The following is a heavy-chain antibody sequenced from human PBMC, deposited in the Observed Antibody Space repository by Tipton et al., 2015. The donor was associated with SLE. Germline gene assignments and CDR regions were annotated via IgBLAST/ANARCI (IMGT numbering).Heavy chain of an antibody. Sequence: LRLSCTVSGGSISSGGYYWSWIRQHPGKGLEWIGYIYYSGSTYYNPSLKSRVTISVDTSKNQFSLKLSSVTAADTAVYYCARSRGAHYDFWSGYYPAWFDPWGQGTLVTVSS. V-gene: IGHV4-31*02. CDR3: ARSRGAHYDFWSGYYPAWFDP. J-gene: IGHJ5*02. D-gene: IGHD3-3*01. CDR1: GGSISSGGYY. CDR2: IYYSGST.